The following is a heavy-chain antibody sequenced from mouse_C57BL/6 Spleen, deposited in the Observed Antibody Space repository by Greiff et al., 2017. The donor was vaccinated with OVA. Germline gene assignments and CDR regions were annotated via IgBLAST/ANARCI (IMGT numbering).Heavy chain of an antibody. J-gene: IGHJ1*03. V-gene: IGHV1-82*01. CDR3: ARAGYYDEDWYFAV. CDR2: IYPGDGDT. CDR1: GYAFSSSW. D-gene: IGHD2-4*01. Sequence: VQLQQSGPELVKPGASVKISCKASGYAFSSSWMNWVKQRPGQGLEWIGRIYPGDGDTNYNGKFKGKATLTVDKSSSTAYMQLRSLTSEDSAVSFCARAGYYDEDWYFAVWGTGTMVTVS.